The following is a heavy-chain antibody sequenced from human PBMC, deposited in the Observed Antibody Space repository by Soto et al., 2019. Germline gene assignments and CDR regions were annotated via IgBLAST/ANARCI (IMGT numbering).Heavy chain of an antibody. J-gene: IGHJ4*02. D-gene: IGHD6-19*01. CDR1: GFTFSSYS. Sequence: PGGSLRLSCVASGFTFSSYSMNWVRQAPGKGLEWVSSISSSSSYIYYADSVKGRFTISRDNAKNSLYLQMNSLRAEDTAVYYCARAQIAVTDLGDFDHWGQGTLVTVSS. CDR3: ARAQIAVTDLGDFDH. CDR2: ISSSSSYI. V-gene: IGHV3-21*06.